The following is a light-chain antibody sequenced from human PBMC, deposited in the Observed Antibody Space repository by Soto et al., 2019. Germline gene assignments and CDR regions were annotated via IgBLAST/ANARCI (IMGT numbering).Light chain of an antibody. CDR2: GES. V-gene: IGKV3-20*01. Sequence: MVLTHCRGTLSLSPGESATLACSASQTVSISYLAWYQHKPGQATRLLIYGESSRATGIPDRFSGSGSGKHFTITISRLEPEDFAVYYCHQYGRSPYTVGQGTKVDIK. CDR3: HQYGRSPYT. J-gene: IGKJ2*01. CDR1: QTVSISY.